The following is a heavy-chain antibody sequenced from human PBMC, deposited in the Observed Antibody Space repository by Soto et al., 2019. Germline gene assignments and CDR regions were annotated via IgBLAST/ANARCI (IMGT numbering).Heavy chain of an antibody. J-gene: IGHJ6*02. CDR1: GFTFSSYG. V-gene: IGHV3-30*18. D-gene: IGHD3-9*01. CDR2: ISYDGSNK. Sequence: QVQLVESGGGVVQPGRSLRLSCAASGFTFSSYGMHWVRQAPGKGLEWVAVISYDGSNKYYADSVKGRFTISRDNSKNTLYLQMNSLRAEDTAVYYCAKVLRYFDWFSAGMDVWGQGTTVTVSS. CDR3: AKVLRYFDWFSAGMDV.